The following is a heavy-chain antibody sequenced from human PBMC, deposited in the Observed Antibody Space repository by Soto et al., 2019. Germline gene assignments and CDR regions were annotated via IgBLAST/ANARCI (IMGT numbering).Heavy chain of an antibody. CDR3: ARDHEVVPAAIGPHDAFDI. CDR1: GFTVSSNY. Sequence: GGSLRLSCAASGFTVSSNYMSWVRQAPGKGLEWVSVIYSGGSTYYADSVKGRFTISRDNSKNTLYLQMNSLRAEDTAVYYCARDHEVVPAAIGPHDAFDISGQGTMVTVSS. D-gene: IGHD2-2*01. CDR2: IYSGGST. V-gene: IGHV3-66*01. J-gene: IGHJ3*02.